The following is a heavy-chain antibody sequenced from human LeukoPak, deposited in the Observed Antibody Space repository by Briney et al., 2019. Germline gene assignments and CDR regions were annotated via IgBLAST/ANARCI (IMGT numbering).Heavy chain of an antibody. CDR2: IYYSGNT. CDR3: ARVGGGTFDI. Sequence: PSETLSLTCTVSGGSISSYYWSWIRQPPGRGLEWIGYIYYSGNTNYNPSLKSRITMSIDTSKDHFSLRLSSVTAADTAVYYCARVGGGTFDIWGRGTMVIVSS. J-gene: IGHJ3*02. CDR1: GGSISSYY. V-gene: IGHV4-59*01. D-gene: IGHD3-16*01.